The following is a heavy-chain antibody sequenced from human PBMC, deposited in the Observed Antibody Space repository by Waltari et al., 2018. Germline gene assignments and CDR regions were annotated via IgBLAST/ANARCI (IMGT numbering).Heavy chain of an antibody. CDR3: ARVDAARPDY. J-gene: IGHJ4*02. V-gene: IGHV1-8*02. D-gene: IGHD6-6*01. CDR1: GYTFTSYD. Sequence: QVQLVQSGAEVKKPGASVKVSCKASGYTFTSYDINWVRQATGQGLDWRGRKNPTSGNTGYAQTFQGRVTMSRNTSRSTAYMELSGLCSEDTAVYYCARVDAARPDYWGQGTLVTISS. CDR2: KNPTSGNT.